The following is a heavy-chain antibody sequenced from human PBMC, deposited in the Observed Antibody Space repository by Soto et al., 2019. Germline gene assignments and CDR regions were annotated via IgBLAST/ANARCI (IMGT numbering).Heavy chain of an antibody. CDR1: GYTFTSYW. CDR3: ASHTGLGPIPFDY. V-gene: IGHV5-10-1*01. CDR2: IEPGTSFT. J-gene: IGHJ4*02. Sequence: WESLKISCQGFGYTFTSYWITRVRQMPGKGLELMGRIEPGTSFTDYTPSVEGYVFLSVGLCVSSAYLHWSGLKASDTAVYYCASHTGLGPIPFDYWGEGTPVTVS.